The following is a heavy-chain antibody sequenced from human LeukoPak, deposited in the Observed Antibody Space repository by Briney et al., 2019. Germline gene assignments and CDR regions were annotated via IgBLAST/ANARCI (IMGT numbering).Heavy chain of an antibody. CDR1: GGSVSSGSYY. Sequence: SETLSRTCTVSGGSVSSGSYYWSWIRQPPGKGLEWIGYIYYSGSTNYNPSLKSRVTISVDTSKNQFSLKLSSVTAADTAVYYCARSLGYCSSTSCYAGGWFDPWGQGTLVTVSS. V-gene: IGHV4-61*01. CDR3: ARSLGYCSSTSCYAGGWFDP. CDR2: IYYSGST. D-gene: IGHD2-2*01. J-gene: IGHJ5*02.